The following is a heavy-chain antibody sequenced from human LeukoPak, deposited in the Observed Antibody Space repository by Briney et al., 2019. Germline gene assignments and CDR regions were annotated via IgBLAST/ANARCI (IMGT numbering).Heavy chain of an antibody. CDR3: TRDSSGYDWFYDY. V-gene: IGHV4-61*02. J-gene: IGHJ4*02. D-gene: IGHD5-12*01. CDR2: ISSSGST. CDR1: GGSINSGSYY. Sequence: SETLSLTCTVSGGSINSGSYYWGWIRQPAGRGLEWIGRISSSGSTNYNPSLKSRVTMSVDRSKNQISLMLYSVTAADTAVYFCTRDSSGYDWFYDYWGQGTLVTVSS.